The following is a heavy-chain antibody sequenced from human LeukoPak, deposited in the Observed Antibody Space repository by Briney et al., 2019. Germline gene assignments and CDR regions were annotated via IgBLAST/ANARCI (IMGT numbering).Heavy chain of an antibody. D-gene: IGHD6-19*01. CDR2: IVVGSGNT. J-gene: IGHJ3*02. V-gene: IGHV1-58*02. Sequence: SVKVSCKASGFSFTGSVIQWVRQARGQRLEWIGWIVVGSGNTNYAQKFQERVTITRDRSKSTAYMELTSLRSEDTALYYCATHSSRWYDHDAFDIWGQGTMVTVSS. CDR1: GFSFTGSV. CDR3: ATHSSRWYDHDAFDI.